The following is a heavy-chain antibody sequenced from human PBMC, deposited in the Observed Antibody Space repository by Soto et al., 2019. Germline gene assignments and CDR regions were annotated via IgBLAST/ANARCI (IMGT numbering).Heavy chain of an antibody. J-gene: IGHJ5*02. Sequence: TLSLTCTVSGASISGFYWSWIRKSAGKGLEWIGRIYATGTTDYNPSLKSRVMMSVDTSKKQFSLKLRSVTAADTAVYYCVRDGTKTLRDWFDPWGQGISVTVS. V-gene: IGHV4-4*07. CDR2: IYATGTT. D-gene: IGHD1-1*01. CDR3: VRDGTKTLRDWFDP. CDR1: GASISGFY.